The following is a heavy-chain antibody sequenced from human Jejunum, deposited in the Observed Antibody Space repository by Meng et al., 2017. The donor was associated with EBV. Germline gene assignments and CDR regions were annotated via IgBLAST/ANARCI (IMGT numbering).Heavy chain of an antibody. Sequence: ESGGGLIPSGGALRLSCAASGFTFSGFWMYWVRQVPGKGLVWSSRINGDGRRTTYADSVKDRFTISRDNAKNTLYLQMNSLRAEDTAVYYCAKDRNYYIDYWGQGTLVTVSS. CDR1: GFTFSGFW. V-gene: IGHV3-74*01. CDR3: AKDRNYYIDY. J-gene: IGHJ4*02. CDR2: INGDGRRT.